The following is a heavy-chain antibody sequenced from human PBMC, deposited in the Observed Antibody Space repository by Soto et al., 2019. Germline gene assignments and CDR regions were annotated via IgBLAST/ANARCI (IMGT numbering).Heavy chain of an antibody. CDR1: GFTFSSYG. CDR2: SSGSGGGT. Sequence: EVQLLESGGGFVQPGGSLRLSCAASGFTFSSYGMSWVRQAPGKGLEWVSASSGSGGGTYYADSVKGRFTISRDNSKNPLYLQMNSLRPEDTAVYYCAKDSQSWGMDVWGQGTTVTVSS. CDR3: AKDSQSWGMDV. J-gene: IGHJ6*02. V-gene: IGHV3-23*01.